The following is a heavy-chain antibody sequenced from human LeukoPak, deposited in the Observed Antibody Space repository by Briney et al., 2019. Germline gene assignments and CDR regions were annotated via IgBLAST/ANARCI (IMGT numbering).Heavy chain of an antibody. J-gene: IGHJ6*02. CDR1: GFTFSSYW. CDR2: INSDGSST. D-gene: IGHD3-3*01. CDR3: AREPTTIFGVVDRYGMDV. V-gene: IGHV3-74*01. Sequence: GGSLRLSCAASGFTFSSYWMHWVRQAPGKGLVWVSRINSDGSSTSYADSVTGRFTISRDNAKNTLYLQMNSLRAEDTAVYYCAREPTTIFGVVDRYGMDVWGQGTSVTVSS.